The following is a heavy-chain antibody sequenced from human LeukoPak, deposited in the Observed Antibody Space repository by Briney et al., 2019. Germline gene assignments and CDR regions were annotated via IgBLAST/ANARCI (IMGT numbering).Heavy chain of an antibody. V-gene: IGHV1-69*13. Sequence: SVKVSCKASGGTFISYAISWVRQAPGQGLEWMGGIIPIFGTANCAQKFQGRVTITADESTSTAYMELSSLRSEDTAVYYCARYYDILTGPNPTLYYYGMDVWGQGTTVTVSS. CDR3: ARYYDILTGPNPTLYYYGMDV. J-gene: IGHJ6*02. CDR2: IIPIFGTA. CDR1: GGTFISYA. D-gene: IGHD3-9*01.